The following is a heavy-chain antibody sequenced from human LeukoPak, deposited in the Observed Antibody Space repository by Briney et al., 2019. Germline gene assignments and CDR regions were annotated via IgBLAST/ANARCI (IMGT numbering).Heavy chain of an antibody. V-gene: IGHV4-31*03. CDR3: ARTYHYDSIGYYFDS. CDR2: IYYSGST. Sequence: PSETLSLTCTVSGGSISSGGYYWSSIRQHPEKGLEWIGYIYYSGSTSYNPSLKSRVVISLDASDNQVSLKLRSATAADTAVYFCARTYHYDSIGYYFDSWGQGTVVTVSS. CDR1: GGSISSGGYY. J-gene: IGHJ4*02. D-gene: IGHD3-22*01.